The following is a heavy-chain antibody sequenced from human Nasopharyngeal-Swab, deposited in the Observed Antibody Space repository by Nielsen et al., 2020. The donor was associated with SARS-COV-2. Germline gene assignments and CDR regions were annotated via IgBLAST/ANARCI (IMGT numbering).Heavy chain of an antibody. Sequence: GSLRLSCTVSGGSVSSGSYYWSWIRQPPGKGLEWIGYIYYSGSTNYNPSLKSRVTISVDTSKNQFSLKLSSVTAADTAVYYCARREDTIFGVVTHFDYWGQGTLVTVSS. J-gene: IGHJ4*02. V-gene: IGHV4-61*01. D-gene: IGHD3-3*01. CDR1: GGSVSSGSYY. CDR3: ARREDTIFGVVTHFDY. CDR2: IYYSGST.